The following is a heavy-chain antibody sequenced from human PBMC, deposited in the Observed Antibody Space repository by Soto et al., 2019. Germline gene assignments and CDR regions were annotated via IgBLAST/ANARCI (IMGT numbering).Heavy chain of an antibody. D-gene: IGHD5-18*01. Sequence: QVQLVQSGAEVKKPGASVKVSCKASGYTFITYGINWVRQAPGQGLERMGWISAYNGNTQFAQKFQGRLTMTRDTSTSTAYMELRSLRSDDTAVYYCALTAIDYWGQGTLVTVSS. V-gene: IGHV1-18*01. CDR2: ISAYNGNT. CDR3: ALTAIDY. CDR1: GYTFITYG. J-gene: IGHJ4*02.